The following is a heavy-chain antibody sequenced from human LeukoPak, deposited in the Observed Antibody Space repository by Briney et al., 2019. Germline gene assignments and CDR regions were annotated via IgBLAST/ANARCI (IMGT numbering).Heavy chain of an antibody. D-gene: IGHD3-16*01. CDR1: GYSFTSYW. J-gene: IGHJ4*02. Sequence: GESLKISCKGSGYSFTSYWIGWVRQMPGKGLEGMGIIYISDSDTRYSPSFQGQVTISADKSVSTAHLQWTSLKASDTATYYCARQPRGNSFDYWGQGTLVTVSS. CDR2: IYISDSDT. CDR3: ARQPRGNSFDY. V-gene: IGHV5-51*01.